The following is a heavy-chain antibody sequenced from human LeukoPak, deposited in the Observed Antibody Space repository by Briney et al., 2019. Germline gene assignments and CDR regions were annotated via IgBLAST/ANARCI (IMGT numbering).Heavy chain of an antibody. V-gene: IGHV1-69*06. CDR2: IIPIFGTA. D-gene: IGHD3-9*01. CDR3: ARGGRHDILTGYYIFDY. J-gene: IGHJ4*02. CDR1: GGTFSSNA. Sequence: EASVKVSCKASGGTFSSNAISWVRQAHGQGLEWMGGIIPIFGTANYAQKFQGRVTITADKSTSTAYMELSSLRSEDTAVYYCARGGRHDILTGYYIFDYWGQGTLVTVSS.